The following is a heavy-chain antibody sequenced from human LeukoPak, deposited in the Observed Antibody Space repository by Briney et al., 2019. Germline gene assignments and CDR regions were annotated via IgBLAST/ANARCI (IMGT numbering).Heavy chain of an antibody. CDR1: GYSLSSIYY. Sequence: SETLSLTCAVSGYSLSSIYYWAWIRQPPGKGLEWIGTVYHNGSTYYNPSLKSRATISIDKSENQFSLRLRSVTAADTALYYCARDEEQLWFDSWGQGTLVTVSS. CDR2: VYHNGST. V-gene: IGHV4-38-2*02. J-gene: IGHJ5*01. CDR3: ARDEEQLWFDS. D-gene: IGHD1/OR15-1a*01.